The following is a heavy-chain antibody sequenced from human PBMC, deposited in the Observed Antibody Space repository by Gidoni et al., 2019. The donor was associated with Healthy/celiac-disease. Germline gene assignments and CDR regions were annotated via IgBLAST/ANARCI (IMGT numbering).Heavy chain of an antibody. V-gene: IGHV4-39*01. CDR1: GCPIRSSSSY. Sequence: QLQLQESGPGLVKPSETLSLTRTVSGCPIRSSSSYWGWIRQPPGKGLEWIASIYYSGTTYYNPSLKSRVTISVDTSKNQFSLKLSSVTAADTAVYYCARLDKTRGTVTTFGVGYWGQGTLVTVSS. CDR2: IYYSGTT. J-gene: IGHJ4*02. D-gene: IGHD3-16*01. CDR3: ARLDKTRGTVTTFGVGY.